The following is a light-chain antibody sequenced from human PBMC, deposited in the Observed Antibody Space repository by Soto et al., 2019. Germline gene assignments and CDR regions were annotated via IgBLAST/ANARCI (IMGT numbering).Light chain of an antibody. CDR3: SSSTTSSTLV. J-gene: IGLJ1*01. CDR1: SSDVGGYNY. V-gene: IGLV2-14*01. Sequence: QSALTQPASVSGSPGQSITISCTGTSSDVGGYNYVSWYQQHPGKAPKLMIYEVSNRPSGVSNRFSGSKSGNTASPTISGLQAEDEADYYCSSSTTSSTLVFGTGTKVTVL. CDR2: EVS.